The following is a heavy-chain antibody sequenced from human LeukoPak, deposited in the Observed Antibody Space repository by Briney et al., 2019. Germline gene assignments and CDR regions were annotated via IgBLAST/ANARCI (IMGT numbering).Heavy chain of an antibody. Sequence: PSETLSLTCTVSGGSISSNSFYWGWIRQPPGKGLEWIGGIFYSGSTYYNPSLKSRVTISVDTSKNQFSLKLSSVTAADTAVYYCARDYLEESVPDYWGQGTLVTVSS. CDR1: GGSISSNSFY. J-gene: IGHJ4*02. V-gene: IGHV4-39*07. D-gene: IGHD3-16*01. CDR2: IFYSGST. CDR3: ARDYLEESVPDY.